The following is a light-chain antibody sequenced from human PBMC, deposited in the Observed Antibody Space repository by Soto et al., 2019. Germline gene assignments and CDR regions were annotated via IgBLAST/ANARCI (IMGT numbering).Light chain of an antibody. CDR2: KAS. V-gene: IGKV1-5*03. CDR1: QSISSW. CDR3: QQYNSDLCS. J-gene: IGKJ3*01. Sequence: DIQMTQSPSTLSASVGDRVTITCRASQSISSWLAWYQQKPGKAPKLLIYKASSLKSGVPSRFSGSGSGTELTLTISSLQPDEFATYYCQQYNSDLCSFGPGTKVDIK.